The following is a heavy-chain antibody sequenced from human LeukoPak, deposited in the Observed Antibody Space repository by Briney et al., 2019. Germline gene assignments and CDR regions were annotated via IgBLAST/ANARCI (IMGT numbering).Heavy chain of an antibody. CDR1: GFTFSSYN. V-gene: IGHV3-21*01. CDR3: ARDSSGVGVDFDY. CDR2: ITSSSTYI. D-gene: IGHD3-10*01. J-gene: IGHJ4*02. Sequence: GGSLRLSCAASGFTFSSYNMNWVRQAPGKGLEWVSSITSSSTYIYYADSVKGRFTISRDNAKNSLYLQLNSLRAEDTAVYYCARDSSGVGVDFDYWGQGTLVTVSS.